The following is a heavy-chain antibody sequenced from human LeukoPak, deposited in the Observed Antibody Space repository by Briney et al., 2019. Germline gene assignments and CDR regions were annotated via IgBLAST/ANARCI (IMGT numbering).Heavy chain of an antibody. CDR3: ARRPSYDFWSGYYGVDGLDV. D-gene: IGHD3-3*01. CDR2: IYSGDSDT. J-gene: IGHJ3*01. CDR1: GYSFTSYW. Sequence: GESLKISCKGSGYSFTSYWIGWVRQMPGKGLEWMGIIYSGDSDTRYSPSFQGQVTISADKSISTAYLQWSSLRASDTAMYYCARRPSYDFWSGYYGVDGLDVWGQGTMVTVSS. V-gene: IGHV5-51*01.